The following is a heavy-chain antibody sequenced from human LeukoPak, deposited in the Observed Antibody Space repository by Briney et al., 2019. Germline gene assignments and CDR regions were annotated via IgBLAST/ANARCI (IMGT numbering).Heavy chain of an antibody. CDR3: ARCPLLGGYDLDY. CDR1: GFSFSSYN. CDR2: ISSSSSYI. J-gene: IGHJ4*02. V-gene: IGHV3-21*01. D-gene: IGHD3/OR15-3a*01. Sequence: KPGGSLRLSCVASGFSFSSYNMNWVRQAPGKGLEWVSSISSSSSYIYYADSVKGRFTISRDNAKNSLYLQMNSLRAEDTAVYYCARCPLLGGYDLDYWGQGTLVTVSS.